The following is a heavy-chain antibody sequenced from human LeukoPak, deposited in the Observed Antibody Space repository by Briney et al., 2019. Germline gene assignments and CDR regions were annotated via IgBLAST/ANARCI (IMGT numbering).Heavy chain of an antibody. V-gene: IGHV1-3*01. CDR3: ARGSVPAAREYYFDY. J-gene: IGHJ4*02. CDR2: INAGNGNT. D-gene: IGHD2-2*01. Sequence: ASVKVSCKASGYTFTSYAMHWVRQAPGQRLEWMRWINAGNGNTKYSQKFQGRVTITRDTSASTAYMELSSLRSEDTAVYYCARGSVPAAREYYFDYWGQGTLVTVSS. CDR1: GYTFTSYA.